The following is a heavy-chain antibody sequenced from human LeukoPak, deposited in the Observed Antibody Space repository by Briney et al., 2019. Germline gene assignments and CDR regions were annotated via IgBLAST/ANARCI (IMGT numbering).Heavy chain of an antibody. V-gene: IGHV1-46*01. J-gene: IGHJ3*02. CDR1: VYTFTSYY. CDR2: INPSGGST. D-gene: IGHD6-19*01. Sequence: GASVTVSFTSSVYTFTSYYMHWVRQAPGQGLEWMGIINPSGGSTSYAQKFQGRVTMTRDTSTTTVYMELSSLRSEDTAVYYCARGGGAGIAVADTSGAFDIWGQGTMVTVSS. CDR3: ARGGGAGIAVADTSGAFDI.